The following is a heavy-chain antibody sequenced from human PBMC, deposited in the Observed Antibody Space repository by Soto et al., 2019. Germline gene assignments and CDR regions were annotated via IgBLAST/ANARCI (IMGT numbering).Heavy chain of an antibody. CDR2: VFHTGNT. V-gene: IGHV4-4*02. CDR3: GRLEGLATISYYFDY. Sequence: PSETLSLTCTISGVSISSGKWWSWVRQPPGEGLEWIGGVFHTGNTYYNPSLKSRVSILVDKSKNQFSLNLMSLSAADTAVYYCGRLEGLATISYYFDYWGQGALVTVSS. J-gene: IGHJ4*02. D-gene: IGHD3-9*01. CDR1: GVSISSGKW.